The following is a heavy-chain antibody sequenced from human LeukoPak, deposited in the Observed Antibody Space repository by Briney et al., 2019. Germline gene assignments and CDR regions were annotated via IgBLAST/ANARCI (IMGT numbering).Heavy chain of an antibody. CDR3: VSFYETY. D-gene: IGHD2-2*01. CDR2: INSDGSWT. V-gene: IGHV3-74*01. J-gene: IGHJ4*02. CDR1: GNYW. Sequence: GGALRLSCAASGNYWMHWVRQAPGKGLVWVSHINSDGSWTSYADSVKGRFTISKDNAKNTVYLQMNNLRAEDTAVYYCVSFYETYWGRGTLVTVSS.